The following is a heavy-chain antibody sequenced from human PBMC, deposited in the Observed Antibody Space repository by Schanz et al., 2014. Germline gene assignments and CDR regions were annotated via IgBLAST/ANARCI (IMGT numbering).Heavy chain of an antibody. CDR3: ARHRWELDY. CDR2: IYYSGST. D-gene: IGHD1-26*01. J-gene: IGHJ4*02. CDR1: GGSISSSSYY. Sequence: QLQLQESGPGLVKPSETLSLTCTVSGGSISSSSYYWGWIRQPPGKGLEWIGSIYYSGSTYYNPPLKGRVTIPVDPSKTQFSLKLSSVPAADTAVYYCARHRWELDYWGQGTLVTVSS. V-gene: IGHV4-39*01.